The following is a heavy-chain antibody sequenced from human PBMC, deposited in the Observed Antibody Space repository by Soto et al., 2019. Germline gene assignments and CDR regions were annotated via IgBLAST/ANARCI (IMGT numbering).Heavy chain of an antibody. CDR2: ISGLNGNT. CDR1: GYSFSTYG. CDR3: ARDLFSEDCAGYLDY. V-gene: IGHV1-18*01. J-gene: IGHJ4*02. Sequence: QVHLVQSGVEVKKPGASVKVSCKASGYSFSTYGISWVRQAPGQGLEWMGWISGLNGNTNYAQNLQGRVTMTTDTSTSTAYMALRSLGFDDTAVYYFARDLFSEDCAGYLDYWGQGTLVTVSS. D-gene: IGHD2-21*01.